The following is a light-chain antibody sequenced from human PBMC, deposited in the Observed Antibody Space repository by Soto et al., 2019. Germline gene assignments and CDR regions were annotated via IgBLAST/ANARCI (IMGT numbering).Light chain of an antibody. J-gene: IGKJ5*01. V-gene: IGKV1-9*01. CDR3: QQLNSYPVST. CDR1: QGISSY. Sequence: IQLTQSPSSLSASVGDRVTITCRASQGISSYLAWYQQKPGKAPKLLIYAASTLQSGVPSRFSGSGSGTDFTLTISSLQPEDFATYYCQQLNSYPVSTFCQGTRLEIK. CDR2: AAS.